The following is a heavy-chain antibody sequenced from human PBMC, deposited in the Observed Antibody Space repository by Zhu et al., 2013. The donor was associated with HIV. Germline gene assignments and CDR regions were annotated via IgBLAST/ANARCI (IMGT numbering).Heavy chain of an antibody. J-gene: IGHJ5*02. CDR3: ANYRSSEQHNWFDP. CDR1: GFTFTGYY. V-gene: IGHV1-2*02. D-gene: IGHD6-6*01. CDR2: INPNSGST. Sequence: QVQLVQSGAEVKKPGASVKVSCTASGFTFTGYYIHWVRQAPGQGLEWMGWINPNSGSTNYAQKFQGRVTMTRDTSISTAYMELSSLRSDDTAVYYCANYRSSEQHNWFDPWGQGTLVTVSS.